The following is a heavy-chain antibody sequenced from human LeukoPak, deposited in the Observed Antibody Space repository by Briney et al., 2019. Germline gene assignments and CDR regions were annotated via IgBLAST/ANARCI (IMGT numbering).Heavy chain of an antibody. J-gene: IGHJ4*02. V-gene: IGHV3-7*01. Sequence: GGSLRLSCEASGFTFRHYWMSWVRQAPGKGLEGVANIKEDGSEKYSVDSVKGRFTISRDNAKSSLYLQMNSLRADDTAVYYCARDRALYDSRRGYYYTEDDYWGQGTLVTVSS. CDR3: ARDRALYDSRRGYYYTEDDY. CDR2: IKEDGSEK. D-gene: IGHD3-22*01. CDR1: GFTFRHYW.